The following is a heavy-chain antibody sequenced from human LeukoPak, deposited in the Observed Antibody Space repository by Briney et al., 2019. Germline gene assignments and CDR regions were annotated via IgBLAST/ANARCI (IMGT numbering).Heavy chain of an antibody. CDR2: FYYSGST. CDR3: ARRGSGWSALFWFDP. Sequence: PSETLSLTCTVSGGSISSSSYYWGWIRQPPGKGLEWIGSFYYSGSTYYNPSLKSRVTISVDTSKNQFSLKLSSVTAADTAVYYCARRGSGWSALFWFDPWGQGTLVTVSS. D-gene: IGHD6-19*01. J-gene: IGHJ5*02. CDR1: GGSISSSSYY. V-gene: IGHV4-39*07.